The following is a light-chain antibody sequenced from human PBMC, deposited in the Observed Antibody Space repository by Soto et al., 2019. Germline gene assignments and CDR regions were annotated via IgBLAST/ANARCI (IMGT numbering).Light chain of an antibody. CDR3: QQYGSSPQT. CDR2: GAS. CDR1: QSVGGD. V-gene: IGKV3-20*01. Sequence: EIVLTQSPGTLSLSPGERATLSCRASQSVGGDLAWYQQKPGQAPRLLIYGASSRAPGIPDRFSGSGSGTDFTLTISRLEPEDFAVYYCQQYGSSPQTFGQGTKVDIK. J-gene: IGKJ1*01.